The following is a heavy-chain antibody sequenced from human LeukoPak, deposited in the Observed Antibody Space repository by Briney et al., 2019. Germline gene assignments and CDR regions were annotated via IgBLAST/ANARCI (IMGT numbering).Heavy chain of an antibody. CDR2: ISYDGSNK. CDR1: GFTFSHYG. Sequence: PGGSLRLSCATSGFTFSHYGIHWVRQAPGKGLEWVAVISYDGSNKYYAESVKGRITISRDNSKNTLYLQMNSLRAEDTAVYYCVRDTFSPDAFDIWGQGTMVTVSS. CDR3: VRDTFSPDAFDI. V-gene: IGHV3-30*03. D-gene: IGHD3-16*01. J-gene: IGHJ3*02.